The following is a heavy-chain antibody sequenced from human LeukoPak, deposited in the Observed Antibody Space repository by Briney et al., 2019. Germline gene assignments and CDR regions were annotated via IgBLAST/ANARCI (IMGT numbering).Heavy chain of an antibody. Sequence: GGSLRLSCAASGFTFSSYSMNWVRQAPGKGLEWVSSISSSSSYIYYADSVKGRFTISRDNSKNTLYLQMNSLRAEDTAVYYCAKPYGSGYDYWGQGTLVTVSS. J-gene: IGHJ4*02. CDR3: AKPYGSGYDY. CDR2: ISSSSSYI. D-gene: IGHD3-10*01. V-gene: IGHV3-21*04. CDR1: GFTFSSYS.